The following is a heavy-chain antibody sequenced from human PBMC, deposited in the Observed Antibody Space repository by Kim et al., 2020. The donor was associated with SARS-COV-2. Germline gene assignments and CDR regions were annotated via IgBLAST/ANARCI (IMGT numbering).Heavy chain of an antibody. D-gene: IGHD5-18*01. J-gene: IGHJ3*02. V-gene: IGHV1-2*02. CDR2: INPNSGGT. Sequence: ASVKVSCKASGYTFTGYYMHWVRQAPGQGLEWMGWINPNSGGTNYAQKFQGRVTMTRDTSISTAYMELSRLRSDDTAVYYCARRGYSYGLLAFDIWVQGTMVTVSS. CDR3: ARRGYSYGLLAFDI. CDR1: GYTFTGYY.